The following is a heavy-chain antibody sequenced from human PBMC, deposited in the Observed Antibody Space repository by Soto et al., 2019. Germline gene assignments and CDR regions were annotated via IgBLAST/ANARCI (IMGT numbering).Heavy chain of an antibody. V-gene: IGHV4-59*12. CDR1: GGSISIYF. Sequence: PSETLSLTCTVSGGSISIYFWSWIRQPPGKGLEWIGHIYYSGSTYYNPSLKSRVTISVDTSKNQFSLKLNSVTAADTAVYYCARGQYYYYGMDVWGQGTTVTVSS. J-gene: IGHJ6*02. CDR2: IYYSGST. CDR3: ARGQYYYYGMDV.